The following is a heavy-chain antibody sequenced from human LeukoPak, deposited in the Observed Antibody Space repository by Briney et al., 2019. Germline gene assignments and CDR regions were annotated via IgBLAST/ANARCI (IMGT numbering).Heavy chain of an antibody. CDR3: SRGGQLADY. CDR1: GGSFSGYY. D-gene: IGHD6-13*01. J-gene: IGHJ4*02. V-gene: IGHV4-34*01. Sequence: NPSETLSLTCAVYGGSFSGYYWRRLRQPPGKGLEWIGEINHSGSTNYNPSLKSRVTISVNPSKNQFFLKKKSLASADTAVDSCSRGGQLADYWGKGTLVTVSS. CDR2: INHSGST.